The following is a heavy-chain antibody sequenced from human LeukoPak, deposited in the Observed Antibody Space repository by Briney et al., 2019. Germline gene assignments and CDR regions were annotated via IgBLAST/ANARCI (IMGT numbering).Heavy chain of an antibody. Sequence: PGGSLRLSCAASGFSMSGYWMSWVRQAPGKGLEWVANIKQDGSERHYADSVKGRFTISRDNAQNSLYLQMNSLRAEDTAVYYCARDIGSGYNPGRMDVWGKGTTVTVSS. CDR2: IKQDGSER. D-gene: IGHD5-12*01. J-gene: IGHJ6*03. CDR1: GFSMSGYW. CDR3: ARDIGSGYNPGRMDV. V-gene: IGHV3-7*01.